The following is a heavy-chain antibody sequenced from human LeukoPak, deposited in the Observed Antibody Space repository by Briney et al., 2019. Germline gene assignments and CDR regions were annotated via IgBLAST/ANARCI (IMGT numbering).Heavy chain of an antibody. J-gene: IGHJ6*03. D-gene: IGHD6-6*01. Sequence: VASVKVSCKASGYTFTSYAMNWVRQAPGQGLEWMGWINTNTGNPTYAQGFTGRFVFSLDTSVSTAYLQISSLKAEDTAVYYCARVIAARDYYYYYMDVWGKGTTVTVSS. CDR3: ARVIAARDYYYYYMDV. CDR1: GYTFTSYA. V-gene: IGHV7-4-1*02. CDR2: INTNTGNP.